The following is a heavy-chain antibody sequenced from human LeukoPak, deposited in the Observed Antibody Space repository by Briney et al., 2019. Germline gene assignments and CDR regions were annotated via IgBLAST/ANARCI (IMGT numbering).Heavy chain of an antibody. D-gene: IGHD3-22*01. Sequence: SGTLSLTCTVSGGSISSYYWSWIRQPAGKGLEWIGRIYTSGSTNYNPSLKSRVTMSVDTSKNQFSLKLSSVTAADTAVYYCAGYYDSSGYYWNFDAFDIWGQGTMVTVSS. J-gene: IGHJ3*02. CDR3: AGYYDSSGYYWNFDAFDI. CDR1: GGSISSYY. CDR2: IYTSGST. V-gene: IGHV4-4*07.